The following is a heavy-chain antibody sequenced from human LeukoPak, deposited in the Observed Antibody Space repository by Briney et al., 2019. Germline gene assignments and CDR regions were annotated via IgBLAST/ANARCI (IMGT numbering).Heavy chain of an antibody. J-gene: IGHJ4*02. D-gene: IGHD3-9*01. Sequence: PSQTLSLTCTVSGGSISSGGYYWSWIRQHPGKGLEWIGYIYYSGSTYYNPSLKSRVTISVDTSKNQFSLKLSFVTAADTAVYYCARSYYDILTGFKFFDYWGQGTLVTVSS. CDR3: ARSYYDILTGFKFFDY. CDR1: GGSISSGGYY. CDR2: IYYSGST. V-gene: IGHV4-31*03.